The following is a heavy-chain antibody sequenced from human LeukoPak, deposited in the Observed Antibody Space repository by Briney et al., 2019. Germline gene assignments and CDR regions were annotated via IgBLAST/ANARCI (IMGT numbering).Heavy chain of an antibody. CDR2: IKQDGIEK. D-gene: IGHD3-3*01. CDR3: ARDRFLEWLPDQYYFDY. V-gene: IGHV3-7*03. J-gene: IGHJ4*02. CDR1: GFTFSSYW. Sequence: PGGSLRLSCAASGFTFSSYWMSWVRQAPGKGLEWVANIKQDGIEKYYVDSVKGRFTISRDNAKNSLYLQMNSLRAEDTAVYYCARDRFLEWLPDQYYFDYWGQGTLVTVSS.